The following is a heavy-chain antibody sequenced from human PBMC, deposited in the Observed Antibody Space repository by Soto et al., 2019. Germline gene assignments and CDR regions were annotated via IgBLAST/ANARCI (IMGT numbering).Heavy chain of an antibody. CDR3: AHRRVYTVMAA. CDR1: GFSLSTSGVG. Sequence: QITLKESGPTLVKPTQTLTLTCTFSGFSLSTSGVGVGWIRQPPGKALEWLALIYWDGDNGYSPSLKSRLTVTKDTSKNQVVLTMTNMDPVDTATYYCAHRRVYTVMAAWGQGTLVTVSS. D-gene: IGHD5-18*01. J-gene: IGHJ5*02. CDR2: IYWDGDN. V-gene: IGHV2-5*02.